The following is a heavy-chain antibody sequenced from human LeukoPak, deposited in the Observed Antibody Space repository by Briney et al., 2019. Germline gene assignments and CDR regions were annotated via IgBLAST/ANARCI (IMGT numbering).Heavy chain of an antibody. CDR2: IYRDGST. CDR3: ARVMTAITNWFDP. Sequence: PGGSLSLSCAASGFTLWSNYVGWVRQAPGKGLEWVSVIYRDGSTYYADSVKGRFTTSRDNSKSTMYLQMNNLRVEDTAVYYCARVMTAITNWFDPWGQGTLVTVSS. J-gene: IGHJ5*02. D-gene: IGHD2-21*02. V-gene: IGHV3-66*01. CDR1: GFTLWSNY.